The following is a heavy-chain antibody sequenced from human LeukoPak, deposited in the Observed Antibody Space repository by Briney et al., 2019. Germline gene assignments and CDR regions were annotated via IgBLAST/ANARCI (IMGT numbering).Heavy chain of an antibody. CDR1: GGSISSGSYY. CDR2: IYTSGST. V-gene: IGHV4-61*02. D-gene: IGHD2-2*01. Sequence: PSQTLSLTCTVSGGSISSGSYYWSWIRRPAGKGLEWIGRIYTSGSTNYNPSLKSRVTMSVDTSKNQFSLKLSSVTAADTAVYYCARTPIVVVPTHAFDIWGQGTMVTVSS. J-gene: IGHJ3*02. CDR3: ARTPIVVVPTHAFDI.